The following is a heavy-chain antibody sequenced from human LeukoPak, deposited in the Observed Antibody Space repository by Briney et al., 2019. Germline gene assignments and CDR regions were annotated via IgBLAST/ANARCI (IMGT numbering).Heavy chain of an antibody. CDR2: INHSGST. V-gene: IGHV4-34*01. CDR3: ARQNFWSGYVDY. CDR1: GGSLSGYY. Sequence: SEALSLTCAVYGGSLSGYYWSWIRQPPGKGLEWIGEINHSGSTNYNPSLKSRVTISVDTSKNQFSLRLSSVTAADTAVYYCARQNFWSGYVDYWGQGTLVTVSS. J-gene: IGHJ4*02. D-gene: IGHD3-3*01.